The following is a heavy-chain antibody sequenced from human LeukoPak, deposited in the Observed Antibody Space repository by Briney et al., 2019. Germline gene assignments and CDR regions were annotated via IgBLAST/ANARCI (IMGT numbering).Heavy chain of an antibody. CDR1: GFTFSTYA. CDR2: ISGSGGST. Sequence: GGSLRLSCAASGFTFSTYAMSWVRQAPGKGLEWVSAISGSGGSTYYADSVKGRFTTSRDNSKNTLYLQMNSLRAEDTAVYYCAKDRLVATVTTTGDHDYWGQGTLVTVSS. J-gene: IGHJ4*02. V-gene: IGHV3-23*01. D-gene: IGHD4-17*01. CDR3: AKDRLVATVTTTGDHDY.